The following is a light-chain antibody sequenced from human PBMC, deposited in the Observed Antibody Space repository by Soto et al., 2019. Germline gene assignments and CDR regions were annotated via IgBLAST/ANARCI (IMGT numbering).Light chain of an antibody. V-gene: IGKV1-5*03. CDR1: QSISSW. CDR2: KAS. Sequence: DIQMTQSPSTLSASLGDRVTITCRASQSISSWLAWYQQKPGKAPKLLIYKASSLESGVPSRFRGSGSGTEFTLTISSLQPDDFETYYCQQYDSYPVTFGQGTKVDIK. J-gene: IGKJ2*01. CDR3: QQYDSYPVT.